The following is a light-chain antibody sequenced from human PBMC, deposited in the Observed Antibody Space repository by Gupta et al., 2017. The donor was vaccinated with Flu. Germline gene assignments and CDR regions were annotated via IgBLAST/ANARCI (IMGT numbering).Light chain of an antibody. CDR1: QTCNHY. Sequence: FTLSATARDRGTISCRARQTCNHYFAWYQQKQRQAPKVMIYKTTDSKSEVPAKFSGSGCGTEVTITIISRQLEDDATEYCQHEENYYTWTFGQGTKVEMK. CDR3: QHEENYYTWT. CDR2: KTT. J-gene: IGKJ1*01. V-gene: IGKV1-5*03.